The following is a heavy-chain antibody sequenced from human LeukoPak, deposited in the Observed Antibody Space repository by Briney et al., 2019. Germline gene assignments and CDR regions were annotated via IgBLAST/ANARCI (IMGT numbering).Heavy chain of an antibody. Sequence: GGSLRLSCTASGFTFGDYAMSWVRQAPGKGLEWVGFIRSKAYGGTTEYAASVKGRFTISRDDSKSIAYLQMNSLKTEDTAVYYCTRGPDYCSSTSCYAGGVGYWGQGTLVTVSS. J-gene: IGHJ4*02. CDR1: GFTFGDYA. CDR3: TRGPDYCSSTSCYAGGVGY. CDR2: IRSKAYGGTT. D-gene: IGHD2-2*01. V-gene: IGHV3-49*04.